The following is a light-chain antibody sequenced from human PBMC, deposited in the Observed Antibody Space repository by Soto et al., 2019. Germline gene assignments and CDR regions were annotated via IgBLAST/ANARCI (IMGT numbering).Light chain of an antibody. CDR1: QSVDSY. CDR2: DAS. J-gene: IGKJ1*01. V-gene: IGKV3-11*01. CDR3: QHRSNWPPT. Sequence: EIVLTQSPATLSLSPGERATLSCMASQSVDSYLAWYQQKVGQAPRLLIYDASNRATGIPARFSGSGSGTDFTLTISRLEHEDFAVYYCQHRSNWPPTFGQGTKVDIK.